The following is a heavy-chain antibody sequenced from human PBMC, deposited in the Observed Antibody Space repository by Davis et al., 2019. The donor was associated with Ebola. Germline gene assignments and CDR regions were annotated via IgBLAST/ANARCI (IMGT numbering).Heavy chain of an antibody. V-gene: IGHV1-69*13. CDR2: IIPIFGTA. D-gene: IGHD3-9*01. CDR1: GGTFSSYA. Sequence: SVKVSCKASGGTFSSYAISWVRQAPGQGLEWMGGIIPIFGTANYAQKFQSRVTITADESTSTAYMELSSLRSEDTAVYYCARDHYDILTGYLTPYYYYGMDVWGQGTTVTVSS. J-gene: IGHJ6*02. CDR3: ARDHYDILTGYLTPYYYYGMDV.